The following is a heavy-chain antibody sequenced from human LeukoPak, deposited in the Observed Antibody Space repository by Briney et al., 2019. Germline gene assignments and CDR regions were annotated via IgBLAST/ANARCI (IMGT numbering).Heavy chain of an antibody. D-gene: IGHD7-27*01. V-gene: IGHV3-53*01. CDR2: IYSGGST. CDR1: GFTVSSNY. CDR3: ARDLLGYFDY. J-gene: IGHJ4*02. Sequence: PGGSLRLSCAASGFTVSSNYMSWVRQAPGKELEWVSVIYSGGSTYYADSVKGRFTISRDNSKNTLYLQMNSLRAEDTAVYYCARDLLGYFDYWGQGTLVTVSS.